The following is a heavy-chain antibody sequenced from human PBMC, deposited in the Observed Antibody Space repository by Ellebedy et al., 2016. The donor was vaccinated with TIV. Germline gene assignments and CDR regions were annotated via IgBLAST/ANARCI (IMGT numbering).Heavy chain of an antibody. Sequence: GSLRLSCAVYGGSFSSYYWSWIRQPPGKGLEWIGYIYYSGSTNYNPSLKSRVTISVDTSKNQFSLKLSSVTAADTAVYYCASYYDYGSGSEDAFDIWGQGTMVTVSS. D-gene: IGHD3-10*01. CDR3: ASYYDYGSGSEDAFDI. CDR1: GGSFSSYY. V-gene: IGHV4-59*08. CDR2: IYYSGST. J-gene: IGHJ3*02.